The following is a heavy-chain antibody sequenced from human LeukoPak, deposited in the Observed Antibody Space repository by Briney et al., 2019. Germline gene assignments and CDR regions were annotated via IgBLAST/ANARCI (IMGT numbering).Heavy chain of an antibody. J-gene: IGHJ5*02. CDR3: ARLSYKWLVQGRWFDP. D-gene: IGHD6-19*01. Sequence: GGSLKISCKGSGYSFTSYWIGWVRQMPGKGLEWMGIIYPGDSDTRYSPSFQGQVTISADKSISTAYLQWSSLKASDTAMYYCARLSYKWLVQGRWFDPWGQGTLVTVSS. V-gene: IGHV5-51*01. CDR2: IYPGDSDT. CDR1: GYSFTSYW.